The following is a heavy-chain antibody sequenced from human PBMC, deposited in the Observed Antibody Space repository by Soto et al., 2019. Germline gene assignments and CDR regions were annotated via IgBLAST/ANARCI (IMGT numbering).Heavy chain of an antibody. V-gene: IGHV1-18*01. CDR2: ISAHNDNT. Sequence: QVQLVQSGSEVKKPGASVKVSCKASGYIFTNFGISWVRQAPGQGLEWMGWISAHNDNTNYAQRLQGRVTMTTDTSTSTADMELRSLGSDDTAVYYCMRDTIGGAGTQGDYWGQGTLVTVSS. CDR1: GYIFTNFG. CDR3: MRDTIGGAGTQGDY. D-gene: IGHD3-10*01. J-gene: IGHJ4*02.